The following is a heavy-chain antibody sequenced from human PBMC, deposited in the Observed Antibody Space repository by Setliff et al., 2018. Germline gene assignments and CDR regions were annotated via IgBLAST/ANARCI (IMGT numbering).Heavy chain of an antibody. CDR2: IGFDGNEK. CDR1: GFTLSSYG. CDR3: AKDFRDLGYSDY. V-gene: IGHV3-30*02. Sequence: GESLKISCAASGFTLSSYGMHWVRQAPGKGLEWMAFIGFDGNEKQYADSVKGRLAISRDNSKNTLYVQMNSLTAGDTAVYYCAKDFRDLGYSDYWGQGTLVTVSS. J-gene: IGHJ4*02.